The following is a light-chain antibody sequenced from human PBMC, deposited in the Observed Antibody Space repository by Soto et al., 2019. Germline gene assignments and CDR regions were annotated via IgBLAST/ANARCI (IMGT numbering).Light chain of an antibody. CDR2: LGS. Sequence: EIVMTQSPLSLPVTPGEPASISCRSSQSLLHGNGYNYLEWYLQKPGQSPQLLIFLGSTRASGVPDRFSGSGSGTDFTLEIRTVEDEDVGVYYCMQGLQVRFTLGTGTKADIK. CDR1: QSLLHGNGYNY. CDR3: MQGLQVRFT. J-gene: IGKJ3*01. V-gene: IGKV2-28*01.